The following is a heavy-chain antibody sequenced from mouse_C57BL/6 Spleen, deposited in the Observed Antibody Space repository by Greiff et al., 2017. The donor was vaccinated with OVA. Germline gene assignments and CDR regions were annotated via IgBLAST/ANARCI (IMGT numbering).Heavy chain of an antibody. CDR2: ISSGGSYT. D-gene: IGHD1-1*01. CDR1: GFTFSSYG. Sequence: EVKLAESGGDLVKPGGSLKLSCAASGFTFSSYGMSWVRQTPDKRLEWVATISSGGSYTYYPDSVKGRFTISRDNAKNTLYLQMSSLKSEDTAMYYCARLGITTVVADWYFDVWGTGTTVTVSS. V-gene: IGHV5-6*01. CDR3: ARLGITTVVADWYFDV. J-gene: IGHJ1*03.